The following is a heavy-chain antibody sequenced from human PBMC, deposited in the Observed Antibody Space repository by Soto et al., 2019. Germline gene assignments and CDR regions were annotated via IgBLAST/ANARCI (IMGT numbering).Heavy chain of an antibody. CDR1: GYSVTSYW. CDR2: IDPSDSYT. CDR3: ARHPLVYYYYYGMDV. J-gene: IGHJ6*01. Sequence: GACLKIACRGSGYSVTSYWISWVRQMPGKGLAWMGRIDPSDSYTNYSPSCQGHVTISADKSISTAYLQWSSLKASATAMYYCARHPLVYYYYYGMDVWGGVPRGNVSS. D-gene: IGHD6-6*01. V-gene: IGHV5-10-1*01.